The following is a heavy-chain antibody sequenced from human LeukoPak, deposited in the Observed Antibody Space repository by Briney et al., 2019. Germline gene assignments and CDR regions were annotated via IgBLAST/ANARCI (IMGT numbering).Heavy chain of an antibody. D-gene: IGHD3-10*01. CDR1: GLTFDDYG. CDR3: ARAMVRGVIGPFDY. V-gene: IGHV3-20*04. Sequence: PGGSLRLSWEASGLTFDDYGMSWVRQAPGKGLEWVSGINWNGGSTGYADSVKGRFTISRDNAKNSLYLQMNSLRAEDTALYYCARAMVRGVIGPFDYWGQGTLVTVSS. J-gene: IGHJ4*02. CDR2: INWNGGST.